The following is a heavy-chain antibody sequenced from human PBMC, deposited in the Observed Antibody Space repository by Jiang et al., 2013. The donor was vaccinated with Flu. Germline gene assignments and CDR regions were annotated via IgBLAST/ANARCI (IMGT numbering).Heavy chain of an antibody. J-gene: IGHJ4*02. CDR1: GFSLSTSGVG. CDR3: VHSGRRQLGNCRGGTCYSFDY. CDR2: IYWDGDK. D-gene: IGHD2-15*01. V-gene: IGHV2-5*02. Sequence: TFSGFSLSTSGVGVGWVRQPPGKALEWLAVIYWDGDKRSISSLKSSLTITKDTSKNQVVLTMTNMDPVDTATYYCVHSGRRQLGNCRGGTCYSFDYWGQGTLVTVSS.